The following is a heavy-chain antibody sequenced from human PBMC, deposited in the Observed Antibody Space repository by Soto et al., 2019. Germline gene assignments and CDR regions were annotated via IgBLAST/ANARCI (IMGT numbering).Heavy chain of an antibody. D-gene: IGHD4-17*01. CDR3: ARTTVTNYYYGMDV. CDR1: GGTFSSYT. V-gene: IGHV1-69*13. CDR2: IIPIFGTA. J-gene: IGHJ6*02. Sequence: GSSVKVCCKASGGTFSSYTISWVRQAPGEGLEWMGGIIPIFGTANYAEKFKGRVTITADESTSTAYMELSSLRSEDTAVYYCARTTVTNYYYGMDVWGQGTTVTVSS.